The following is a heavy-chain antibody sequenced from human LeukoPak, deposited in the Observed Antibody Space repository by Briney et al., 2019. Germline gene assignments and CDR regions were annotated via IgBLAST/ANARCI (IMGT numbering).Heavy chain of an antibody. CDR2: IWYDGSNK. J-gene: IGHJ3*02. CDR3: HSQGQYCSGGSCYPETDAFDI. CDR1: GFTFSSYG. D-gene: IGHD2-15*01. Sequence: QPGGSLRLSCAASGFTFSSYGMHWVRQAPGKGLEWVAVIWYDGSNKYYADSVKGRFTISRDNSKNTLYLQMNSLRAEDMAVYYCHSQGQYCSGGSCYPETDAFDIWGQGTMVTVSS. V-gene: IGHV3-33*01.